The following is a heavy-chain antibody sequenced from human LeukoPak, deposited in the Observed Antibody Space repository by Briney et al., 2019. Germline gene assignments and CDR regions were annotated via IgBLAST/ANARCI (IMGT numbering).Heavy chain of an antibody. CDR1: GGSISSYY. CDR3: ARVALYNWNDVAWFDP. CDR2: IYYSGST. Sequence: SETLSLTCTVSGGSISSYYWSWIRQPPGKGLEWIGYIYYSGSTNYDPSLKSRVTISVDTSKNQFSLKLSSVTAADTAVYYCARVALYNWNDVAWFDPWGQGTLVTVSS. D-gene: IGHD1-1*01. J-gene: IGHJ5*02. V-gene: IGHV4-59*01.